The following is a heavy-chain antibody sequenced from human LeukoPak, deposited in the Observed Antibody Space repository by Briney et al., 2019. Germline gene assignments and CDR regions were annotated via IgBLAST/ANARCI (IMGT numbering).Heavy chain of an antibody. CDR1: GGSISSSSYY. D-gene: IGHD4-17*01. V-gene: IGHV4-39*07. CDR3: ARELGDYGDY. J-gene: IGHJ4*02. CDR2: IYYSGST. Sequence: SSETLSLTCTVSGGSISSSSYYWGWIRQPPGKGLEWIGSIYYSGSTYYNPSLKSRVTISVDTSKNQFSLKLSSVTAADTAVYYCARELGDYGDYWGQGTLVTVSS.